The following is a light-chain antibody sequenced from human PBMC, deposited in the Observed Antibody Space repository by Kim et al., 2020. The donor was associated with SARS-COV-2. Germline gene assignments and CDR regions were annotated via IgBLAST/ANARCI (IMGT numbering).Light chain of an antibody. V-gene: IGLV2-14*01. J-gene: IGLJ2*01. CDR3: SSYSWASTFGI. CDR1: GSYTY. CDR2: DDL. Sequence: QSALTQPASVSGSPGQSITISCTGVGSYTYVSWYQLKPDKAPKLQIYDDLVRPSGVSNRFSGSKSGNTASLTISGLQTEDEADYYCSSYSWASTFGIFGGGTPLTVL.